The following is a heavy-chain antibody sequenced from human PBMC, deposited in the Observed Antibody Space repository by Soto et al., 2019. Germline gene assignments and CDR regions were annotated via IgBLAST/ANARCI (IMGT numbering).Heavy chain of an antibody. CDR2: IYYSGST. CDR3: VRQFRLDILTGLIGYYFDY. CDR1: GGSISSSSYY. Sequence: PSETLSLTCTVSGGSISSSSYYWGWIRQPPGKGLEWIGSIYYSGSTYYNPSLKSRVTISVDTSKNQFSLKLSSVTAADTAVYYCVRQFRLDILTGLIGYYFDYWGQGTLVTVSS. J-gene: IGHJ4*02. D-gene: IGHD3-9*01. V-gene: IGHV4-39*01.